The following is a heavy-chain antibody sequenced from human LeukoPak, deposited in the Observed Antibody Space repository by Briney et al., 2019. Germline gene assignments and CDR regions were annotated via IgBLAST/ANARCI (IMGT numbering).Heavy chain of an antibody. V-gene: IGHV3-21*01. CDR1: GFTFSSYS. CDR3: AVDFFPYYYMDV. Sequence: PGGSLRLSCAASGFTFSSYSMNWVRQAPGKGLEWVSSISSSSSYIYYADSVKGRFTISRDNAKNSLYLQMNSLRAEDTAVYYCAVDFFPYYYMDVWGEGTTVTVSS. J-gene: IGHJ6*03. CDR2: ISSSSSYI. D-gene: IGHD3-3*01.